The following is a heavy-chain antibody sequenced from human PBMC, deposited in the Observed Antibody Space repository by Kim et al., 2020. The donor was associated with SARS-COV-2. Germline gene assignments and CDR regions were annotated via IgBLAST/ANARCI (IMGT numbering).Heavy chain of an antibody. V-gene: IGHV4-59*01. CDR3: AREVLRMTTVTTGYFDY. Sequence: LNSRVTISVDTSKNQFSLKGSSVTAADTAVYYCAREVLRMTTVTTGYFDYWGQGTLVTVSS. J-gene: IGHJ4*02. D-gene: IGHD4-17*01.